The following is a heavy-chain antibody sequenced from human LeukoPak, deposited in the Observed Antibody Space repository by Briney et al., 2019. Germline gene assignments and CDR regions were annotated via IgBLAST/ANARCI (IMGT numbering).Heavy chain of an antibody. V-gene: IGHV4-34*01. Sequence: SETLSLTCAVYGGSFSGYYWSWIRQPPGKGLEWIGDINHSGSTNYSPSLKSRVTISVDTSRNQFSLKLSSVTAADTAVYYCARVRIAARLCWFDLWGQGTTVTVSS. CDR1: GGSFSGYY. CDR3: ARVRIAARLCWFDL. J-gene: IGHJ6*02. CDR2: INHSGST. D-gene: IGHD6-6*01.